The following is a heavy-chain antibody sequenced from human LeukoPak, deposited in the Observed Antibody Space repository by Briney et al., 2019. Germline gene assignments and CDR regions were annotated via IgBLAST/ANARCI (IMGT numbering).Heavy chain of an antibody. CDR1: GGSISSYY. D-gene: IGHD3-22*01. J-gene: IGHJ6*02. CDR3: ARSPYYYDSSGYYYYYYGMDV. CDR2: IYYSGST. V-gene: IGHV4-59*01. Sequence: SETLSPTCTVSGGSISSYYWSWIRQPPGKGLEWIGYIYYSGSTNYNPSLKSRVTISVDTSKNQFSLKLSSVTAADTAVYYCARSPYYYDSSGYYYYYYGMDVWGQGTTVTVSS.